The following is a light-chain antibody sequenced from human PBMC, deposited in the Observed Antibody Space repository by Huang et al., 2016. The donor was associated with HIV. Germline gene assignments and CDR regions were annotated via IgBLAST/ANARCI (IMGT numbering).Light chain of an antibody. CDR1: QSVTGN. CDR2: GAS. V-gene: IGKV3-15*01. CDR3: QQYNKWPRT. Sequence: EIVMTQSPATLSVSPGERATLSCRASQSVTGNLAWYQHKPGQPPRLLLYGASARAAGAAARFNASGSGKEFTLTINSLQSEDFAVYYCQQYNKWPRTFGPGTKVDVK. J-gene: IGKJ3*01.